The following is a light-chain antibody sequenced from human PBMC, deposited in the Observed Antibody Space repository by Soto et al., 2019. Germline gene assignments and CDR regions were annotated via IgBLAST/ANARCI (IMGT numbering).Light chain of an antibody. V-gene: IGKV3-20*01. CDR2: GAS. CDR3: QQYGSSPT. Sequence: VMTQSPSTLSVSTGERATLSCRASQSVHNYLAWYQQKPGQAPRLLIYGASTRATGIPARFSGSGSGTDFTLTISRLEPADSAVYYCQQYGSSPTFGGGTKVDIK. J-gene: IGKJ4*01. CDR1: QSVHNY.